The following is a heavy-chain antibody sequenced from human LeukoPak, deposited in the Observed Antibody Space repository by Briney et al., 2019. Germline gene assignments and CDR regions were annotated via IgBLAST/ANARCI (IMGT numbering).Heavy chain of an antibody. CDR3: ARASESYYYDSSGYYLNYYFDY. D-gene: IGHD3-22*01. J-gene: IGHJ4*02. CDR2: IYTSGST. CDR1: GGSFSSYY. Sequence: SETLSLTCAVYGGSFSSYYWSWIRQPAGKGLEWIGRIYTSGSTNYNPSLKSRVTMSVDTSKNQFSLKLSSVTAADTAVYYCARASESYYYDSSGYYLNYYFDYWGQGTLVTVSS. V-gene: IGHV4-59*10.